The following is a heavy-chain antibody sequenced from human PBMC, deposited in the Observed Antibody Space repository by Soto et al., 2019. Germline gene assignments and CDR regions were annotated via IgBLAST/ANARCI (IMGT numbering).Heavy chain of an antibody. CDR1: GFTFSSYA. D-gene: IGHD5-18*01. V-gene: IGHV3-30-3*01. J-gene: IGHJ4*02. CDR3: AREGYSYGCLDY. Sequence: GESLKISCAASGFTFSSYAMHWVRQAPGKGLEWVAVISYDGSNKYYADSVKGRFTISRDNSKNTLYLQMNSLRAEDTAVYYCAREGYSYGCLDYWGQGTLVTVSS. CDR2: ISYDGSNK.